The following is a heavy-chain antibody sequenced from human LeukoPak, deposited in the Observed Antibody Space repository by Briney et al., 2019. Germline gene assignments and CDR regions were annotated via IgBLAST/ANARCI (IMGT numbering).Heavy chain of an antibody. CDR2: IKEDGSEK. D-gene: IGHD5-18*01. V-gene: IGHV3-7*04. CDR3: ARDYAYSYGYLRYFHH. CDR1: GFTFSNNW. J-gene: IGHJ1*01. Sequence: GGSLRLSCAASGFTFSNNWMSWVRQAPGKGLEWVANIKEDGSEKYHVDSVKGRFTISRDNTRNSLYLQMNSLGAEDTAVYYCARDYAYSYGYLRYFHHWGQGTQVTVSS.